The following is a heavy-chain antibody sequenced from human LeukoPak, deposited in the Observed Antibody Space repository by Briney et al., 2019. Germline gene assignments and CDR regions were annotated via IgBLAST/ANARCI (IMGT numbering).Heavy chain of an antibody. D-gene: IGHD2-2*01. Sequence: SETLSLTCAVYGGSFSGYYWSWIRQPPGKGLEWIGEINHSGSTNYNPSLKSRVTISVDTSKNQFSLKLSSVTAAGTAVYYCAGILSSTSSVDYWGQGTPVTVSS. J-gene: IGHJ4*02. CDR2: INHSGST. V-gene: IGHV4-34*01. CDR1: GGSFSGYY. CDR3: AGILSSTSSVDY.